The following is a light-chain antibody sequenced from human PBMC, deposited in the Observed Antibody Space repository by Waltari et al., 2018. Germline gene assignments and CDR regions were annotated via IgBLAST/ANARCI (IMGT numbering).Light chain of an antibody. Sequence: DIVMTQSPDSLAVSLGERATINCKSSQSVLYSSNNENYLAWNQQKPGQPPKLLIVWSSTRESGVTDRFSGSGCGTDLTLTISSLQAEDVAVYYCQQYYNTPMTFGQGTKVEIK. CDR2: WSS. CDR1: QSVLYSSNNENY. J-gene: IGKJ1*01. CDR3: QQYYNTPMT. V-gene: IGKV4-1*01.